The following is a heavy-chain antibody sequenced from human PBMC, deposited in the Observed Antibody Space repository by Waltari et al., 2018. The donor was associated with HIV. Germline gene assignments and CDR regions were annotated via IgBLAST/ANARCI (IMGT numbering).Heavy chain of an antibody. D-gene: IGHD3-3*01. CDR1: GYTFTSYA. CDR3: ARSLLTIFGVVTIDYYYYGMDV. J-gene: IGHJ6*02. Sequence: QVQLVQSGAEVKKPGASVKVSCKASGYTFTSYAMHWVRQAPGQRLEWMGWINAGNGNTKYSQKFQGRVTITRDTSASTAYMELSSLRSEDTAVYYCARSLLTIFGVVTIDYYYYGMDVWGQGTTVTVSS. V-gene: IGHV1-3*01. CDR2: INAGNGNT.